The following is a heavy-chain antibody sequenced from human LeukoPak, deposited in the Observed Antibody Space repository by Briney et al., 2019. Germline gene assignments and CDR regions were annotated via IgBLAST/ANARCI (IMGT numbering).Heavy chain of an antibody. CDR3: ARAQSIAARPGWFDP. J-gene: IGHJ5*02. CDR2: IYSSGST. D-gene: IGHD6-6*01. V-gene: IGHV4-59*01. CDR1: GGSINYYY. Sequence: SETLSLTCTVSGGSINYYYWSWIRQPPGKGLEYIGYIYSSGSTNYNPSLKSRVTMSVDTPKNQFSLKLSSVTAADTAVYYCARAQSIAARPGWFDPWGQGTLVTVSS.